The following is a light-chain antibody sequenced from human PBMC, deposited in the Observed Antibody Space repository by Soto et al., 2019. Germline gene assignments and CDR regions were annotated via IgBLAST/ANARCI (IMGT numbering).Light chain of an antibody. CDR2: GAS. CDR3: QHYNTSPPIT. V-gene: IGKV3-20*01. J-gene: IGKJ5*01. Sequence: VLTQSPGTLSLSPGERATLSCRASQSVKSTSLVWYQQKPAQAPRLLIYGASSRATGIPGRFSGGGSGTDFTLTISRLEPEDFAVYYCQHYNTSPPITFSQGTRLEIK. CDR1: QSVKSTS.